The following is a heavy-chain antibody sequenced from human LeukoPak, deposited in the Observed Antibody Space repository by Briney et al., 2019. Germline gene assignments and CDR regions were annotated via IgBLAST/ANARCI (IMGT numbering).Heavy chain of an antibody. CDR3: ARPGYSGFDYSSGWKNWFDP. V-gene: IGHV4-34*01. Sequence: PSETLSLTCAVYGGSFSGYYWNWIRQPPGKGLEWIGEINHSGSTNYNPSLKSRVTMSVDTSKNQFSLKLISVTAADTAVYYCARPGYSGFDYSSGWKNWFDPWGQGTLVTVSS. J-gene: IGHJ5*02. CDR2: INHSGST. D-gene: IGHD5-12*01. CDR1: GGSFSGYY.